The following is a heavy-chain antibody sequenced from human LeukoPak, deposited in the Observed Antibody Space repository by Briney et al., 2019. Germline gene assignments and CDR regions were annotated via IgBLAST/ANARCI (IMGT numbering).Heavy chain of an antibody. D-gene: IGHD6-19*01. V-gene: IGHV4-34*01. CDR1: GGSFSGYC. CDR2: INHSGST. J-gene: IGHJ4*02. CDR3: ARGLAVVFHRVRYFDY. Sequence: SETLSLTCAVYGGSFSGYCWSWIRQPPGKGLEWIGEINHSGSTNYNPSLKGRVTISVDTSKNQFSLKLSSVTAADTAVYYCARGLAVVFHRVRYFDYWGQGTLVTVSS.